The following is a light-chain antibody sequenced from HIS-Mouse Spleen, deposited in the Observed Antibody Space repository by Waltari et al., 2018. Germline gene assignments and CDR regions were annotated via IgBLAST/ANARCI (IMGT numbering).Light chain of an antibody. CDR1: QGISKY. CDR2: AAS. V-gene: IGKV1-27*01. CDR3: QQLNSYPRT. J-gene: IGKJ1*01. Sequence: DIQMTQSPSSLSASVGDRVTITCRASQGISKYLAWYQQKPGKVPKLLIYAASTLQSGVPSRFSGSGSGTDFTLTISSLQPEDVATYYCQQLNSYPRTFGQGTKVEIK.